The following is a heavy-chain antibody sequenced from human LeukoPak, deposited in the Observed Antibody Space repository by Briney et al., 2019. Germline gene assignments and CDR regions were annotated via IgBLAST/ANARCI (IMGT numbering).Heavy chain of an antibody. Sequence: GGSLRLSCAVSGFTFSSYSLNWVRQAPGKGLEWVSAIRFSNDNTHYADSVKGRFIVSRDNSKNTVYLQMNSLRAEDTAVYYCAGLPWSDFPYWGQGTLVTVSS. V-gene: IGHV3-23*01. CDR2: IRFSNDNT. CDR1: GFTFSSYS. J-gene: IGHJ4*02. CDR3: AGLPWSDFPY. D-gene: IGHD3-3*01.